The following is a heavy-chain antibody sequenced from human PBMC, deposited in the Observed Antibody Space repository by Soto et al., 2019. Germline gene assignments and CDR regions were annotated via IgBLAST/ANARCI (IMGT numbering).Heavy chain of an antibody. D-gene: IGHD2-15*01. J-gene: IGHJ3*02. CDR2: INPNSGGT. Sequence: QVQLVQSGAEVKKPGASVKVSCKASGYTFTGYYMHWVRQAPVQGLEWMGWINPNSGGTNYAQKCQGWVTMTRDTSISTAYMELSRLRSDDTAVYYGARSNRRVVAALNAFDIWGQGTMVTVSS. CDR3: ARSNRRVVAALNAFDI. CDR1: GYTFTGYY. V-gene: IGHV1-2*04.